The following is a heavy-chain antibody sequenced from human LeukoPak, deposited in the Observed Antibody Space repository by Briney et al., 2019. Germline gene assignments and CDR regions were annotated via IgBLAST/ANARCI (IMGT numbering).Heavy chain of an antibody. CDR1: GFTFSFHG. D-gene: IGHD1-26*01. J-gene: IGHJ4*02. V-gene: IGHV3-23*01. CDR2: VGGGIDI. CDR3: AKDATPHNGIWDNFDH. Sequence: QSGGSLRLSCVASGFTFSFHGMTGVRQAPGGGLEWVSSVGGGIDIYYADSVKGRFTASRDDSMKTVYLQMNSLRAEDTAVYYCAKDATPHNGIWDNFDHWGQGTPVTVSS.